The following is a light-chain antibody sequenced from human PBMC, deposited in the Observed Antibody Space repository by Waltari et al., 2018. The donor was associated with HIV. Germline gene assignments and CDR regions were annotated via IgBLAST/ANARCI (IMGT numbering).Light chain of an antibody. Sequence: DIQMTQSPSTLSASVGDRVTITCRASQSISSWLAWYQQKPGKAPKLLIYKASSLKSGVPSRFSGSGSGTEFTLTISSLQPDDFATYYCQQYNSYSVTFGQGTKVE. CDR3: QQYNSYSVT. CDR2: KAS. J-gene: IGKJ1*01. CDR1: QSISSW. V-gene: IGKV1-5*03.